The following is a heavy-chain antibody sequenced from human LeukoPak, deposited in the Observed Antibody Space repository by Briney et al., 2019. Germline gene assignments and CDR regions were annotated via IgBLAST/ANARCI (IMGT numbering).Heavy chain of an antibody. Sequence: SETLSLTCAVYGGSFSGYYWSWIRQPPGKGLEWIGEINHSGSTNYNPSLKSRVTISVDTSKNQFSLKLGSVTAADTAVYYCARERGTRYSGSYRYLDYWGQGTLVTVSS. D-gene: IGHD1-26*01. CDR3: ARERGTRYSGSYRYLDY. CDR1: GGSFSGYY. CDR2: INHSGST. V-gene: IGHV4-34*01. J-gene: IGHJ4*02.